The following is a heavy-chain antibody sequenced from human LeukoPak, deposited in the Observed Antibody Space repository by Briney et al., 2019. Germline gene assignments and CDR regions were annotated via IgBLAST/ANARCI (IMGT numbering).Heavy chain of an antibody. J-gene: IGHJ3*02. Sequence: SETLSLTCTVSGYSIINSGYYWGWIRQPPGKGLEWIGNMYHSGSTSYNPSLKIRVTISVDTSKNQLSLMLRSVTAADAAVYYCAEGDPDGFDIWGQGTMVTVSS. V-gene: IGHV4-38-2*02. CDR2: MYHSGST. D-gene: IGHD5-24*01. CDR3: AEGDPDGFDI. CDR1: GYSIINSGYY.